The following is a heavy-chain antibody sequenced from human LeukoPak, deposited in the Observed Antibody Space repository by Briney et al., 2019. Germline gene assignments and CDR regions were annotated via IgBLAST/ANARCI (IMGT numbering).Heavy chain of an antibody. CDR2: IYPGDSDT. CDR1: GYSFTSYW. V-gene: IGHV5-51*01. J-gene: IGHJ4*02. Sequence: GESLKISCKGSGYSFTSYWIGWVRQMPGEGLEWMGIIYPGDSDTRYSPSFQGQVTISADKSISTAYLPWSSPKASDTAMYYCARQPLGYSGYDYAGWGYDDYYFDYWGQGTLVTVSS. D-gene: IGHD5-12*01. CDR3: ARQPLGYSGYDYAGWGYDDYYFDY.